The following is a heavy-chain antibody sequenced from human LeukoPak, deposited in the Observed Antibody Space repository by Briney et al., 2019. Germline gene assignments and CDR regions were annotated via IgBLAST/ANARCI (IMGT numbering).Heavy chain of an antibody. CDR1: GFTFGDYA. Sequence: GGSLRLSCTASGFTFGDYATSWVRQAPGKGLEWVGFIRSKAYGGTTEYAASVKGRFTISRDDSKSIAYLQMNSLKAEDTAVYYCTRDRVQYFGPCYYCYYGMDVWGQGTTVTVSS. V-gene: IGHV3-49*04. CDR2: IRSKAYGGTT. D-gene: IGHD3-9*01. J-gene: IGHJ6*02. CDR3: TRDRVQYFGPCYYCYYGMDV.